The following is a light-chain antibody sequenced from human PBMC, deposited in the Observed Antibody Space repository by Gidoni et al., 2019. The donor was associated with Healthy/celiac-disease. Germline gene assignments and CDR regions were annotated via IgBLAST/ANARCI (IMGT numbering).Light chain of an antibody. CDR3: QQLNSYPLT. CDR2: AAS. V-gene: IGKV1-9*01. J-gene: IGKJ4*01. Sequence: DIQLTQSPSFLSASVGDRVTITCRARQGISSYLAWYQQKPGKPPKLLIYAASTLQSGVPSRFSGSGSGTEFTLTISSLQPEDFATYYCQQLNSYPLTFGGGTKVEIK. CDR1: QGISSY.